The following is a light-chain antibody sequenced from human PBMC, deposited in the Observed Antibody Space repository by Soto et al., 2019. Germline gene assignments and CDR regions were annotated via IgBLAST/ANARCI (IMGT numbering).Light chain of an antibody. CDR1: SIDVGNFDL. J-gene: IGLJ3*02. CDR3: SLKTSSVTLV. V-gene: IGLV2-18*01. Sequence: QSALTQPPSVSGSPGQSVTISCTGTSIDVGNFDLVSWYQQPPGTAPKLLIYQVSNRPSGVPDRFSGSQSGNTASLTISGLQAEDEADYYCSLKTSSVTLVFGGGTQLTVL. CDR2: QVS.